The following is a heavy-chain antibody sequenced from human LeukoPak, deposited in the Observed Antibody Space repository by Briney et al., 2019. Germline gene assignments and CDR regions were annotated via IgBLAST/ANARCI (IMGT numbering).Heavy chain of an antibody. CDR1: GGSISSYY. V-gene: IGHV4-59*01. J-gene: IGHJ5*02. D-gene: IGHD2-21*01. Sequence: PSETLSLTCTVSGGSISSYYWSWIRQPPGKGLEWIGYIYYSGSTNYNPSLKSRVTISVDTSKNQFSLKLSSVTAADTAVYYCARDSYSNRLPHIVFDPWGQGTLVTVSS. CDR3: ARDSYSNRLPHIVFDP. CDR2: IYYSGST.